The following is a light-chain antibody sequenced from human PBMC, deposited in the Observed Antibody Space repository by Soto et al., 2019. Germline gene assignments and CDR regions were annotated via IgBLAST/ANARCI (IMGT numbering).Light chain of an antibody. CDR3: QQSYTIPLT. J-gene: IGKJ4*01. V-gene: IGKV1-39*01. Sequence: DIPMTQSPSSLSASVGDRVIITCLASQSISSYLNLYQQKPGKAPKLLIYAASSLQSGVPSRFSGSGSGADFTLTISSLQPEDFATYYCQQSYTIPLTVGGGTKVEIK. CDR2: AAS. CDR1: QSISSY.